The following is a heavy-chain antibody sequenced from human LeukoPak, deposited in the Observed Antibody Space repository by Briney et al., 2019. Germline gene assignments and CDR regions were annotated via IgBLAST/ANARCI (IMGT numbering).Heavy chain of an antibody. Sequence: ASVKVSCKASGYTFTGYYIHWVRQAPGQGLEWMGWINPNGGGTNYAQNFQGRVTMTRDTSISTVYMELSRLRSDDTAVYYCARAFSSSWYGPGDCWGQGTLVTVSS. CDR3: ARAFSSSWYGPGDC. V-gene: IGHV1-2*02. D-gene: IGHD6-13*01. CDR2: INPNGGGT. J-gene: IGHJ4*02. CDR1: GYTFTGYY.